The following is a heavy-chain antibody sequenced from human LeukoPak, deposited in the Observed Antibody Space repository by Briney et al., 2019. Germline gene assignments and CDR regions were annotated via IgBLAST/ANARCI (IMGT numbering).Heavy chain of an antibody. CDR1: GFTVSSNY. V-gene: IGHV3-66*01. Sequence: PGGSLRLSCAASGFTVSSNYMSWVRQAPGKGLEWVSVIYAGGSTYYADSLKGRFTISRDNSKNTLYLQMNSLRVEDTAVYYCASIAAAGTSDYWGQGTLVTVSS. CDR3: ASIAAAGTSDY. J-gene: IGHJ4*02. CDR2: IYAGGST. D-gene: IGHD6-13*01.